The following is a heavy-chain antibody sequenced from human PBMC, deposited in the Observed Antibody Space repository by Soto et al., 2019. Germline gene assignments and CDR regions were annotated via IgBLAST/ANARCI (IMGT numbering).Heavy chain of an antibody. V-gene: IGHV5-51*01. D-gene: IGHD3-10*01. CDR1: GYSFTSYW. J-gene: IGHJ4*02. CDR3: ARRRRERGSGSYYNTPFDY. CDR2: IYPGDSDT. Sequence: WESLKISCNGSGYSFTSYWIGWVRQMPGKGLEWMGIIYPGDSDTRYSPSFQGQVTISADKSISTAYLQWSSLKASDTAMYYCARRRRERGSGSYYNTPFDYWGQGTLVTVSS.